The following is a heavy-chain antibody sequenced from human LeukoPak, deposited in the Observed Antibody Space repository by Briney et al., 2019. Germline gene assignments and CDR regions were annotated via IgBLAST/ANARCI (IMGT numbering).Heavy chain of an antibody. D-gene: IGHD3-22*01. CDR1: GGSISSYY. Sequence: SETLSLTCTVSGGSISSYYWSWIRQPPGKGLEWIGYIYTSGSTNCNPSLKSRVTISVDTSKNQFSLKLSSVTAADTAVYYCARRAAYYYDSSGYWFDPWGQGTLVTVSS. V-gene: IGHV4-4*09. J-gene: IGHJ5*02. CDR3: ARRAAYYYDSSGYWFDP. CDR2: IYTSGST.